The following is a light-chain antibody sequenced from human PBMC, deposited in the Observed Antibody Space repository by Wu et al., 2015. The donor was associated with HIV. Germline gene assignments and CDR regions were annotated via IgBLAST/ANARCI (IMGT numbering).Light chain of an antibody. CDR3: QQYGSSPWT. CDR2: GAS. V-gene: IGKV3-20*01. Sequence: EIVLTQSPGTLSLSPGERATLSCRASQSVTSSYLAWYQQKPGQAPRLFIYGASSRATGIPDRFSGGGSGTDFTLTISRLEPEDFAVYYCQQYGSSPWTFGQGTKVEI. J-gene: IGKJ1*01. CDR1: QSVTSSY.